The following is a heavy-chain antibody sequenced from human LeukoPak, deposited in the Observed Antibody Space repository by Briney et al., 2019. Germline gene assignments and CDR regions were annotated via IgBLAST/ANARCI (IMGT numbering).Heavy chain of an antibody. CDR2: INPNSGGT. Sequence: ASVKVSCKASGYTLTDYYMHWVRQAPGQGLEWMGWINPNSGGTNYAQKFQGWVTMTRDTSISTAYMELSRLRSDDTAVYYCARAIAAAGTLFDYWGQGTLVTVSS. CDR1: GYTLTDYY. J-gene: IGHJ4*02. D-gene: IGHD6-13*01. V-gene: IGHV1-2*04. CDR3: ARAIAAAGTLFDY.